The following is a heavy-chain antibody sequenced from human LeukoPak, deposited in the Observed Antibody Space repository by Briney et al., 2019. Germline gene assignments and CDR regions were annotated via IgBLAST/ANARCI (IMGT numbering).Heavy chain of an antibody. CDR3: ARARSSGYYLESATYFQH. V-gene: IGHV1-2*06. D-gene: IGHD3-22*01. J-gene: IGHJ1*01. CDR2: INPNRGGT. CDR1: GYTFTGYY. Sequence: ASVKVSCKASGYTFTGYYMHWVRQAPGQGLEWMGRINPNRGGTNYALKFQGRVTMTRDTSISTAYMELSRLRSDDTAVYYCARARSSGYYLESATYFQHWGQGTLVTVSS.